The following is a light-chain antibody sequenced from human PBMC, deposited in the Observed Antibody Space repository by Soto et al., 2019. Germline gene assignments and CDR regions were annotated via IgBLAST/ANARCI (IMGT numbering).Light chain of an antibody. Sequence: DVQMTQSPSSVSASVGDRVTITCRASQAVSSWLAWYQQKPGKAPNLLIFATSSVRSGVPSRFSGSRSRTDFTLTISSLQPEDFATYYFQQANSFPFTFGPGTNVHIK. CDR1: QAVSSW. CDR2: ATS. V-gene: IGKV1-12*01. CDR3: QQANSFPFT. J-gene: IGKJ3*01.